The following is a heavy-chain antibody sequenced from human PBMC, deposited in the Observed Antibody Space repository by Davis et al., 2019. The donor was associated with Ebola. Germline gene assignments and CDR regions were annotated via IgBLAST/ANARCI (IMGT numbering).Heavy chain of an antibody. V-gene: IGHV2-5*02. D-gene: IGHD5-18*01. CDR3: AHSDTAMVPDWRAFDY. CDR2: IYWDDDK. Sequence: SGPTLVKPTQTLTLTCTFSGFSLRTSGVGVGWIRQPPGKALEWLALIYWDDDKRYSPSLKSRLTITKDASKNQVVLTMTNMDPVDTATYYCAHSDTAMVPDWRAFDYWGQGTLVTVSS. J-gene: IGHJ4*02. CDR1: GFSLRTSGVG.